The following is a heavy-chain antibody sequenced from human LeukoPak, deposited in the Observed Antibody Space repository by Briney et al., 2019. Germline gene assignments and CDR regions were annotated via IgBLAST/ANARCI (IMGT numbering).Heavy chain of an antibody. J-gene: IGHJ6*02. D-gene: IGHD3-22*01. CDR3: ARGAPVDSSGYYYIDYYYYYGMDV. CDR1: GGSIISSGYY. CDR2: IYYSGST. Sequence: SETLSLTCSVSGGSIISSGYYWAWIRQPPGKGLEWIGYIYYSGSTNYNPSLKSRLTISVDTYKNQFSLKLSSVTAADTAVYYCARGAPVDSSGYYYIDYYYYYGMDVWGQGTTVTVSS. V-gene: IGHV4-61*05.